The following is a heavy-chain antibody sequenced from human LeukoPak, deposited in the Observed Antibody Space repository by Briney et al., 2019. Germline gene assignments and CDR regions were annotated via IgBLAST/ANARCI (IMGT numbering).Heavy chain of an antibody. CDR3: ARASGGASDFDY. CDR1: GVSISSYY. J-gene: IGHJ4*02. V-gene: IGHV4-59*01. D-gene: IGHD3-16*01. Sequence: SETLSLTCTVSGVSISSYYWSWIRQPPGKGLEWIGYIYNSETTNYDPSLKSRVTISVDTSKNHLSLKLSSVTAADTAVYYCARASGGASDFDYWGQGTLVTVSS. CDR2: IYNSETT.